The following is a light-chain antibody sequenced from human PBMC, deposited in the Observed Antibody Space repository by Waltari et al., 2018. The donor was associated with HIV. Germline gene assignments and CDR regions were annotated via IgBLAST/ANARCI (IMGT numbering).Light chain of an antibody. V-gene: IGKV1-16*02. CDR3: QQYSDYPHT. CDR1: QDIRYY. Sequence: DIQLTQSPSSLSAYVGDTVTIFCRASQDIRYYLAWFQQQPGKAPKPLIREAVALQHGVPSKFRGSGYGREFSLTISSLQPEDFATYYCQQYSDYPHTFGQGTKLDIK. CDR2: EAV. J-gene: IGKJ2*01.